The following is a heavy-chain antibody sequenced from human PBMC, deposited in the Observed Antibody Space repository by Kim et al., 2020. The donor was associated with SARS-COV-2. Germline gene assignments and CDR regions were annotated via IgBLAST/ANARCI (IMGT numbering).Heavy chain of an antibody. V-gene: IGHV3-21*01. J-gene: IGHJ4*02. Sequence: GGSLRLSCAASGFTFSSYSMNWVRQAPGKGLEWVSSISSSSSYIYYADSVKGRFTISRDNAKNSLYLQMNSLRAEDTAVYYCAREGIAVAGTLAHFDYWGQGTLVTVSS. CDR2: ISSSSSYI. CDR1: GFTFSSYS. CDR3: AREGIAVAGTLAHFDY. D-gene: IGHD6-19*01.